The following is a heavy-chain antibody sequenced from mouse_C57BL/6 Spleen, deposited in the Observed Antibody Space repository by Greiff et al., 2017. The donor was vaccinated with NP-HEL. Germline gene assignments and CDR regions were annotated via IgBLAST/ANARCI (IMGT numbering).Heavy chain of an antibody. D-gene: IGHD2-12*01. V-gene: IGHV3-8*01. CDR3: AGGNDEDAMDY. Sequence: DVKLQESGPGLAKPSQTLSLTCSVTGYSFTSDYWNWIRKFPGNKLEYMGYISSSGSTYYNPSLKSRISITRDTSKNQYYLQLNSVTTEDTATYYCAGGNDEDAMDYWGQGTSVTVSS. J-gene: IGHJ4*01. CDR2: ISSSGST. CDR1: GYSFTSDY.